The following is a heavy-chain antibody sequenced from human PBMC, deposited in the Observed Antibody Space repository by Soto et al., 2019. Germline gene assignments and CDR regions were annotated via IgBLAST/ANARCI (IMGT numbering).Heavy chain of an antibody. D-gene: IGHD3-9*01. CDR1: GGSISSGGYS. Sequence: SETLSLTCAVSGGSISSGGYSWSWIRQPPGKGLEWIGYIYYSGSTYYNPSLKSRVTISVDTSKNQFSLKLSSVTAADTAVYYCARQGTYYDILTGYSHVYYFDYWGQGTLVTVSS. V-gene: IGHV4-31*11. CDR3: ARQGTYYDILTGYSHVYYFDY. CDR2: IYYSGST. J-gene: IGHJ4*02.